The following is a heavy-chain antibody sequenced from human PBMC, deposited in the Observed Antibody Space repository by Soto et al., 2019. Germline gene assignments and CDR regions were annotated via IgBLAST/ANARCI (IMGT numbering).Heavy chain of an antibody. V-gene: IGHV3-73*01. CDR1: GFTFSGSA. J-gene: IGHJ4*02. Sequence: EVQLVESGGGLVQPGGSLKLSCAASGFTFSGSAMHWVRQASGKGLEWVGRIRSKANSYATAYAASVKGRFTISRDDSKNTAYLQMNSLNTEDTAVYYCTRRAGKHLHDYWGQGTLVTVSS. CDR3: TRRAGKHLHDY. CDR2: IRSKANSYAT. D-gene: IGHD6-13*01.